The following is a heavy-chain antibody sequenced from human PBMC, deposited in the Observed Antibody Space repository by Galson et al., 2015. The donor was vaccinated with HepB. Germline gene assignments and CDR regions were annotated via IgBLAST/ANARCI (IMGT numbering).Heavy chain of an antibody. CDR2: IIPILGIA. Sequence: SVKVSCKASGGTFSSYTISWVRQAPGQGLEWMGRIIPILGIANYAQKFQGRVTITADKSTSTAYMELSSLRSEDTAVYYCARSGGPIVVVTYNWFDPWGQGTLVTVSS. V-gene: IGHV1-69*02. CDR3: ARSGGPIVVVTYNWFDP. J-gene: IGHJ5*02. D-gene: IGHD2-21*02. CDR1: GGTFSSYT.